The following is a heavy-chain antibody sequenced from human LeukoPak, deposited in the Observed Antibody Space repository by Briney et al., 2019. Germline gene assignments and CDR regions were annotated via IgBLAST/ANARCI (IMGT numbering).Heavy chain of an antibody. CDR1: GGSISSSSYY. D-gene: IGHD5-18*01. J-gene: IGHJ4*02. CDR2: IYYSGST. CDR3: ARMEASDTAMVTG. V-gene: IGHV4-61*05. Sequence: SETLSLTCTVSGGSISSSSYYWSWIRQPPGKGLEWIGYIYYSGSTNYNPSLKSRVTISVDTSKNQFSLKLSSVTAADTAVYYCARMEASDTAMVTGWGQGTLVTVSS.